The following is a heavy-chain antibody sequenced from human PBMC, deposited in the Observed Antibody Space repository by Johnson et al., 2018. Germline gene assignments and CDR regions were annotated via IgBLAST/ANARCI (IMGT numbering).Heavy chain of an antibody. Sequence: EVQLVESGGGLVQPGGSLTLSCVASGFSFRTYAMNWVRQASGKGLEWVTHISAGSASTHYAGSVKGRFTIPRDNSKNILFLQMNSLRAEDTAVDYCVKGASAACTRGAVEIWGQGTMLTVSS. J-gene: IGHJ3*02. CDR1: GFSFRTYA. CDR3: VKGASAACTRGAVEI. V-gene: IGHV3-23*04. CDR2: ISAGSAST. D-gene: IGHD6-13*01.